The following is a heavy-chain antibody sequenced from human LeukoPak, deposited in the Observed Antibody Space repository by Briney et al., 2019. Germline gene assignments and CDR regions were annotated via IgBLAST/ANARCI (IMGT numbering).Heavy chain of an antibody. V-gene: IGHV3-23*01. CDR3: AKGGLVHRFDP. CDR2: TFQGGGEI. J-gene: IGHJ5*02. CDR1: GFTFSDFA. Sequence: GGSLRLSCAASGFTFSDFAMIWVRQPPGKGLEWVSSTFQGGGEIHYADSVRGRFTISRDNSKNTLYLQMNSLRADDTAVYYCAKGGLVHRFDPWGQGTLVTVSS.